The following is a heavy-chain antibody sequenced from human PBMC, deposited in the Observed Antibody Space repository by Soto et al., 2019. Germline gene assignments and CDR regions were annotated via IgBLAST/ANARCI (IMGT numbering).Heavy chain of an antibody. CDR3: ARVVWRSVTTDAGDHYYYDGMDV. Sequence: EVQLLESGGGLEQPGGSLRLSCAVSGFTFSSFAMTWVRQAPGKGLEWVSGISGDGISTYYTDSVKGRFTISRDNSKNTVYLQMNSLRVEDTAVYFCARVVWRSVTTDAGDHYYYDGMDVWGQGTTVTVSS. V-gene: IGHV3-23*01. CDR1: GFTFSSFA. J-gene: IGHJ6*02. CDR2: ISGDGIST. D-gene: IGHD4-17*01.